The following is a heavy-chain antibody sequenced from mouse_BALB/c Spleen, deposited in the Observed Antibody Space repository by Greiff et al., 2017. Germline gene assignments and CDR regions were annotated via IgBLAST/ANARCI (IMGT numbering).Heavy chain of an antibody. CDR3: NLGDFDY. CDR2: IDPENGDT. V-gene: IGHV14-4*02. J-gene: IGHJ2*01. CDR1: GFNIKDYY. D-gene: IGHD3-1*01. Sequence: EGQLQQSGAELVRSGASVKLSCTASGFNIKDYYMHWVKQRPEQGLEWIGWIDPENGDTEYAPKFQGKATMTADTSSNTAYLQLSSLTSEDTAVYYCNLGDFDYWGQGTTLTVSS.